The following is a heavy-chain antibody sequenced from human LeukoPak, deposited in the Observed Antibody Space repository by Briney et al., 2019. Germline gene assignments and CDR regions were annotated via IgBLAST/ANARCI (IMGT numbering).Heavy chain of an antibody. Sequence: GGSLRLSCAASGFTFSSYGMNWVRQAPGKGLEWVSSISSSSSYIYNADPVKGRFTISRDNAKNSLYLQMNSLRAEDTAVYYCARGVESSSWPLPSTAFDIWGQGTMVTVSS. CDR3: ARGVESSSWPLPSTAFDI. CDR2: ISSSSSYI. CDR1: GFTFSSYG. D-gene: IGHD6-13*01. J-gene: IGHJ3*02. V-gene: IGHV3-21*01.